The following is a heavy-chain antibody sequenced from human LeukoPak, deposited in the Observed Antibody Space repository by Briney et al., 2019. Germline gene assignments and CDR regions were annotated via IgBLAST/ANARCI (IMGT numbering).Heavy chain of an antibody. Sequence: SGGSLRLSCAASGFTVSSNYMSWVRQAPGKGLEWVSVIYSGGSTYYADSVKGRFTISRDNSKNTLYLQMNSLRAEDTAVYYCARARYSSGWPYYFDYWGQGTLVTVSS. J-gene: IGHJ4*02. CDR3: ARARYSSGWPYYFDY. D-gene: IGHD6-19*01. CDR2: IYSGGST. V-gene: IGHV3-53*01. CDR1: GFTVSSNY.